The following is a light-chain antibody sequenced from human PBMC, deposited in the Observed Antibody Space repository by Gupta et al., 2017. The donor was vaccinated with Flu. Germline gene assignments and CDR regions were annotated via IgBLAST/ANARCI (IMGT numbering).Light chain of an antibody. CDR2: WST. J-gene: IGKJ3*01. CDR3: QQYYSTPFT. CDR1: QIVLYSSNNKNY. Sequence: DIVLTQAPDSLAVSLGQRATLNCKSSQIVLYSSNNKNYLAWYQQKPGQPPKLLIYWSTTRESGVPDRFSGSGSGTDFTLTIRSLHAEDVAVYYCQQYYSTPFTFGPGTKVDIK. V-gene: IGKV4-1*01.